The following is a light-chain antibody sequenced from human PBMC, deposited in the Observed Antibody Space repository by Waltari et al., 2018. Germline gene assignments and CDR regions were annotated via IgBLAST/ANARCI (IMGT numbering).Light chain of an antibody. V-gene: IGLV2-14*03. CDR2: DVS. CDR1: SSDVGGYNY. J-gene: IGLJ3*02. Sequence: QSALTQPASVSGSPGQSITISCTGTSSDVGGYNYVSWYQQHPGKAPKLMIYDVSNRRSGVANRVSGSKSGKTASLTSSGLQAEDEADYYCSSYTSSSTLCVFGGGTKLTVL. CDR3: SSYTSSSTLCV.